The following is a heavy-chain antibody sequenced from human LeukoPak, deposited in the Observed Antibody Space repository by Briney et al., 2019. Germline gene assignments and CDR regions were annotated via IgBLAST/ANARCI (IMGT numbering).Heavy chain of an antibody. CDR1: GGSISSYY. D-gene: IGHD3-3*01. J-gene: IGHJ6*03. Sequence: SETLSLTCTVSGGSISSYYWSWIRQPAGKGLEWIGRIYTSGSTNYNPSLKSRVTMSVDTSKNQFSLKLSSVTAADTAVYYCARTIFGVVIPYYMDVWGKGTTVTVSS. V-gene: IGHV4-4*07. CDR3: ARTIFGVVIPYYMDV. CDR2: IYTSGST.